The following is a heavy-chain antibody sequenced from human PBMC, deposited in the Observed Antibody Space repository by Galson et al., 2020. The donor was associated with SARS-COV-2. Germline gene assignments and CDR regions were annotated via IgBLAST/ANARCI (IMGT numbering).Heavy chain of an antibody. CDR3: ARDLRWSRLLGAFDI. J-gene: IGHJ3*02. V-gene: IGHV1-2*02. CDR2: INPNSGGT. Sequence: ASVKVSCKASGYTFTGYYMHWVRQAPGQGLEWMGWINPNSGGTNYAQKFQGRVTMTRDTSISTAYMELSRLRSDDTAVYYCARDLRWSRLLGAFDIWGQGTMVTVSS. CDR1: GYTFTGYY. D-gene: IGHD2-8*02.